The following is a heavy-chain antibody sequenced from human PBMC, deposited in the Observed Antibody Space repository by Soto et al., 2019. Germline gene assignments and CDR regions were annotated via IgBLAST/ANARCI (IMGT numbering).Heavy chain of an antibody. V-gene: IGHV2-5*02. CDR3: ARTYYTSGRYLNY. D-gene: IGHD3-10*01. Sequence: QTTLKESGPTVVKPTQTLTLTCTFSGFSLSTIAMGVGWIRQPPGKALEWLALIYWDDDKRYSPSLKNRLTITKDTSKNHVVLTMTSMDPVDTATYYCARTYYTSGRYLNYWGQGILVTVSP. J-gene: IGHJ4*02. CDR2: IYWDDDK. CDR1: GFSLSTIAMG.